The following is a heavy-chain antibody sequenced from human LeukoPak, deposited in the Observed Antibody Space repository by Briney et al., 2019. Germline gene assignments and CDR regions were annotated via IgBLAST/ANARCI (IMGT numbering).Heavy chain of an antibody. Sequence: SETLSLTCTVSGYSISSGYYWGWIRQPPGKGLEWIGSIYHSGSTYYNPSLKSRVTISVDTSKNQFSLKLSSVTAADTAVYYCARLAAANSHFDYWGQGTLVTVSS. D-gene: IGHD6-13*01. V-gene: IGHV4-38-2*02. CDR1: GYSISSGYY. CDR3: ARLAAANSHFDY. CDR2: IYHSGST. J-gene: IGHJ4*02.